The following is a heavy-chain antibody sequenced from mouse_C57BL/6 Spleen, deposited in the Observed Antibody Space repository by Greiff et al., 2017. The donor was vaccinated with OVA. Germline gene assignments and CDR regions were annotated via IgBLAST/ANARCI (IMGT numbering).Heavy chain of an antibody. V-gene: IGHV5-17*01. CDR2: ISSGSSTI. D-gene: IGHD1-1*01. J-gene: IGHJ4*01. CDR3: ARSYGSRYYAMGD. Sequence: EVQGVESGGGLVKPGGSLKLSCAASGFTFSDYGMHWVRQAPEKGLEWVAYISSGSSTIYYADTVKGRFTISRDNAKNTLFLQMTSLRSEDTAMYYCARSYGSRYYAMGDWGQGTSVTVSS. CDR1: GFTFSDYG.